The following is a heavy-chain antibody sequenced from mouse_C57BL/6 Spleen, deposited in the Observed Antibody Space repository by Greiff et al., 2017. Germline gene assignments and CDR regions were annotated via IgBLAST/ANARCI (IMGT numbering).Heavy chain of an antibody. CDR3: ARAYDRNYARFDY. J-gene: IGHJ2*01. CDR1: GFSLTSYG. Sequence: QVQLQESGPGLVQPSQSLSITCTASGFSLTSYGVHWVRQSPGKGLEWLGVIWRGGSTDYNAAFISRLSIRKDNSKSQVFFTMNSLQADDTAIYYCARAYDRNYARFDYWGQGTTLTVSS. CDR2: IWRGGST. V-gene: IGHV2-2*01. D-gene: IGHD2-5*01.